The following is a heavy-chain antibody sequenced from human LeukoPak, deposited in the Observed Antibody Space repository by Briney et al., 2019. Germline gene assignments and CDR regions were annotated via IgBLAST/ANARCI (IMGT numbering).Heavy chain of an antibody. CDR1: GFTFNIYS. CDR2: ISDSSGTI. J-gene: IGHJ4*02. Sequence: GGSLRLSCAASGFTFNIYSMNWVRQAPGKGLEWISYISDSSGTIYYADSVKGRFTISRDNAKNSLYLQMNSLRAEDTAVYYCARGPYGDYVDALDYWGQGTLVTVSS. D-gene: IGHD4-17*01. CDR3: ARGPYGDYVDALDY. V-gene: IGHV3-48*01.